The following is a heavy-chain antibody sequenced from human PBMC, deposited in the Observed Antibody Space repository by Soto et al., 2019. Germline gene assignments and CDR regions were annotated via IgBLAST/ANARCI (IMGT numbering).Heavy chain of an antibody. J-gene: IGHJ4*02. Sequence: GGSLRLSCAVSGFTFDDYAMHWVRQAPGKGLEWVAGIIWNSAYIVYADSVKGRFTISRDNAKNSPHLQMDSLRAEDTALYYCVKDSTVSGVRQGLDFWGRGTLVTVSS. D-gene: IGHD6-19*01. CDR2: IIWNSAYI. CDR1: GFTFDDYA. V-gene: IGHV3-9*01. CDR3: VKDSTVSGVRQGLDF.